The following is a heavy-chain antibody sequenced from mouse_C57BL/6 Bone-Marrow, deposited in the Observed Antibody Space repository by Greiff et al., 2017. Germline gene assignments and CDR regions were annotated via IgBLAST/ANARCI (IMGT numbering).Heavy chain of an antibody. CDR1: GFNIKDDY. CDR3: TSYDYGGAWFAY. Sequence: EVKLQQSGAELVRPGASVKLSCTASGFNIKDDYMHWVKQRPEQGLEWIGWIDPENGDTEYASLFPGKATIKADTSSNTAYLQLSSLTSEDTAVYYCTSYDYGGAWFAYWGQGTLVTVSA. J-gene: IGHJ3*01. D-gene: IGHD2-4*01. CDR2: IDPENGDT. V-gene: IGHV14-4*01.